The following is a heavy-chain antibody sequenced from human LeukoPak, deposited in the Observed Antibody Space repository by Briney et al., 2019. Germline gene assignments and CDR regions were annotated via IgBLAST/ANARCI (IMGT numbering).Heavy chain of an antibody. CDR1: GFTFSSYA. Sequence: GRSLRLSCAASGFTFSSYAMHWVRQAPGKGLEWVAVISYDGSNKYYADSVKGRFTISRDNSKNTLYLQMNSLRAEDTAVYYCARGRRGQLTRYYFDYWGQGTLVTVSS. V-gene: IGHV3-30*04. CDR2: ISYDGSNK. D-gene: IGHD3-9*01. CDR3: ARGRRGQLTRYYFDY. J-gene: IGHJ4*02.